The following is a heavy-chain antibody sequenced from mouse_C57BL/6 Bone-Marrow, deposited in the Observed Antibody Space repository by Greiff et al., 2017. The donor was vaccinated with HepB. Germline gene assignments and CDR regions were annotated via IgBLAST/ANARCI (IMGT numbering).Heavy chain of an antibody. CDR2: ISYDGSN. CDR3: ARINYDYDEDY. Sequence: ESGPGLVKPSQSLSLTCSVTGYSITSGYYWNWIRQFPGNKLEWMGYISYDGSNNYNPSLKNRISITRDTSKNQFFLKLNSVTTEDTATYYCARINYDYDEDYWGQGTTLTVSS. D-gene: IGHD2-4*01. V-gene: IGHV3-6*01. J-gene: IGHJ2*01. CDR1: GYSITSGYY.